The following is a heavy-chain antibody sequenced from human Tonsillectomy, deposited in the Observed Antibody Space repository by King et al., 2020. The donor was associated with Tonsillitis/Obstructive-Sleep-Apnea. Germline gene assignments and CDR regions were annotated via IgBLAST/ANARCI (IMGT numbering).Heavy chain of an antibody. J-gene: IGHJ6*02. Sequence: VQLVESGGGVVQPGRSLRLSCAASGFTFSNYGLHWVRQAPGKGLEWVAVISYDGSNKYYADSVKGRFTISRDNSKNTLYLQMNSLRAEDTAVYYCAKGVGYGSYYYGLDVWGQGTMVTVSS. D-gene: IGHD5-12*01. V-gene: IGHV3-30*18. CDR1: GFTFSNYG. CDR3: AKGVGYGSYYYGLDV. CDR2: ISYDGSNK.